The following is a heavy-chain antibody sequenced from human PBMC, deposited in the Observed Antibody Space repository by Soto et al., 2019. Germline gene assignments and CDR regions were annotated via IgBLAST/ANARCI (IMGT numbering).Heavy chain of an antibody. J-gene: IGHJ6*02. CDR3: ARDEGYSYGRALMDV. CDR1: GGTFSSYA. D-gene: IGHD5-18*01. V-gene: IGHV1-69*13. CDR2: IIPIFGTA. Sequence: ASVKVSCKASGGTFSSYAISWVRQAPGQGLEWMGGIIPIFGTANYAQKFQGRVTITADESTSTAYMELSSLRSEDTAVYYCARDEGYSYGRALMDVWGQGTTVIVSS.